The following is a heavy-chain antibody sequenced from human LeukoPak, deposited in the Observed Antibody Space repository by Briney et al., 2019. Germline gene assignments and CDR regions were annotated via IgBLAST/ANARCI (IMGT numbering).Heavy chain of an antibody. CDR2: IYYSGST. D-gene: IGHD3-22*01. Sequence: PSETLSLTCTVSGDSMNSSSFYWGWIRQPPGKGLEWIGSIYYSGSTYYNPSLKSRVTISVDTSKNQFSLKLSSVTAADTAVYYCARRRSTYYYDSSGYSDYWGQGTLVTVSS. V-gene: IGHV4-39*01. CDR3: ARRRSTYYYDSSGYSDY. J-gene: IGHJ4*02. CDR1: GDSMNSSSFY.